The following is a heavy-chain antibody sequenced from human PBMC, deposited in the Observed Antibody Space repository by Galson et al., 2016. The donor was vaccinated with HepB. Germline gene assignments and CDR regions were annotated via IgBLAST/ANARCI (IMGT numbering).Heavy chain of an antibody. D-gene: IGHD7-27*01. CDR2: INYNLIT. CDR3: ARVLGYYYGMDV. CDR1: GFTLSDYH. V-gene: IGHV3-11*05. J-gene: IGHJ6*02. Sequence: SLRLSCAASGFTLSDYHMSWIRQTPGKGLEWISYINYNLITNYADSVKGRFTISRDNAKKSVYLQMNRLRAEDTAVYYCARVLGYYYGMDVWGQGTTFTVSS.